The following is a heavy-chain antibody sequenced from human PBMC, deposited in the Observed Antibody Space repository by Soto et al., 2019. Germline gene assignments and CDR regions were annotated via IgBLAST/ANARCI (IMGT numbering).Heavy chain of an antibody. CDR3: ATKQSWFGELFQPGGRYFQY. D-gene: IGHD3-10*01. V-gene: IGHV4-34*01. CDR1: GGSFTGYY. Sequence: QVHLQQWGAGLLKPSETLSLTCAVYGGSFTGYYWSWIRQPPGKGLEWIGEIDHSGSTNYNPSLKSRVTISVDTSKNQFSLKLSSVTAADTAVYVCATKQSWFGELFQPGGRYFQYWGQGTLVTVSS. CDR2: IDHSGST. J-gene: IGHJ1*01.